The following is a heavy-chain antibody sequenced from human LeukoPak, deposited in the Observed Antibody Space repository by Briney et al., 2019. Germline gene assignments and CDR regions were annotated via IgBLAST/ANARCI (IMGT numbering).Heavy chain of an antibody. CDR2: ISSSSSYI. V-gene: IGHV3-21*04. Sequence: GGSLRLSCAASGFIFNTYSMNWVRQAPGKGLEWVSSISSSSSYIYYADSVKGRFTISRDNAKNSLYLQMNSLRAEDTAVYYCARVACSSTSCYVYYYYYMDVWGKGTTVTVSS. J-gene: IGHJ6*03. D-gene: IGHD2-2*01. CDR3: ARVACSSTSCYVYYYYYMDV. CDR1: GFIFNTYS.